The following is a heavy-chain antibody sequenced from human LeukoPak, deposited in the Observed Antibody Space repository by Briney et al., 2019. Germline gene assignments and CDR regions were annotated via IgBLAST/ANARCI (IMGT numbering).Heavy chain of an antibody. CDR2: INWNGGST. CDR1: GFTFDDYG. CDR3: ARGGSTTVTTYVDY. Sequence: GGSLRLSCAASGFTFDDYGMSWVRQAPGKGLEWVSGINWNGGSTGYAVSVKGRFTISRDNAKNSLYLQMNSLRAEDTALYYCARGGSTTVTTYVDYWGQGTLVTVSS. V-gene: IGHV3-20*04. D-gene: IGHD4-11*01. J-gene: IGHJ4*02.